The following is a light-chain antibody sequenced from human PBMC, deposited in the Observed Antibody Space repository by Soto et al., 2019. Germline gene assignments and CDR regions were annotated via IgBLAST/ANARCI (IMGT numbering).Light chain of an antibody. CDR3: QQYNNWPLT. Sequence: IVMTQSPATLSVSPGERATLSCRASQSVSSNLAWYQQNPGQAPRLLIYGASTRATGIPARFSGSGSGTEFTLTISSLQSEDFAVYYCQQYNNWPLTVGGGTNVEIK. V-gene: IGKV3D-15*01. CDR2: GAS. J-gene: IGKJ4*01. CDR1: QSVSSN.